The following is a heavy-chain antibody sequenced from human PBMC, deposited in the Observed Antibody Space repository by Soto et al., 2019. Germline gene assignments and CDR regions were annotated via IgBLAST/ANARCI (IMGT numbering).Heavy chain of an antibody. CDR3: ATLHYIVVVPAAIVNWFDP. Sequence: GGSLRLSCAASGFTFSSYALHCVRPATGKGLEREAVISYDASNKYYADSVKGRFTISRDNSKNTLYLQMNSLIAEDKALYYCATLHYIVVVPAAIVNWFDPLCQGTLVTVSS. CDR2: ISYDASNK. CDR1: GFTFSSYA. J-gene: IGHJ5*02. D-gene: IGHD2-2*01. V-gene: IGHV3-30-3*01.